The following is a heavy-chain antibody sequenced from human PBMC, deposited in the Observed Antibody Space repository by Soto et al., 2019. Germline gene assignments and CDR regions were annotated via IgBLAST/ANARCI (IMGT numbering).Heavy chain of an antibody. D-gene: IGHD2-2*01. Sequence: SETLSLTCAVSGGSFSVYYWSWIRQPPGKGLEWIGEINQRGSTSYNPSLKSRVTISIDTSRNNFSLEVKSVTAADAAVYYCASGYCSTTSCYAGFDFWGQGIPVTVSS. CDR2: INQRGST. CDR1: GGSFSVYY. V-gene: IGHV4-34*01. J-gene: IGHJ4*02. CDR3: ASGYCSTTSCYAGFDF.